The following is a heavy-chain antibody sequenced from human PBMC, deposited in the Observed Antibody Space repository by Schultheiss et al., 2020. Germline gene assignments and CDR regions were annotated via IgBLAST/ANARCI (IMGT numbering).Heavy chain of an antibody. CDR1: GFTFDDYA. CDR2: ISWNSGSI. J-gene: IGHJ4*02. Sequence: GGSLRLSCAASGFTFDDYAMHWVRQAPGKGLEWVSGISWNSGSIGYADSVKGRFTISRDNAKNSLYLQMNSLRSEDTAVYYCARERGGYYYDSSGLIDYWGQGTLVTVSS. CDR3: ARERGGYYYDSSGLIDY. V-gene: IGHV3-9*01. D-gene: IGHD3-22*01.